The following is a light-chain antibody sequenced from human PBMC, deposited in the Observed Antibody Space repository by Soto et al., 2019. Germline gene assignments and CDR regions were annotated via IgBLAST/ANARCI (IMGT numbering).Light chain of an antibody. Sequence: DIQMTQSPSSLSACVGDRVTINCRASQDIFNYLAWYQQKPGKAPKLLIYAASSLQIWVPSRFSGGVSLTDFTSSCTSLQTERVVSYYSQVGDIFPWTIGRGTKVDI. V-gene: IGKV1-12*01. CDR3: QVGDIFPWT. CDR1: QDIFNY. CDR2: AAS. J-gene: IGKJ1*01.